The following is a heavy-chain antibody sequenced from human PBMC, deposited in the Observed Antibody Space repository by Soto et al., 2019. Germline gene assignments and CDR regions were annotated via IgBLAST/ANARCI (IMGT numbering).Heavy chain of an antibody. J-gene: IGHJ6*02. CDR1: GYTFTSYD. D-gene: IGHD3-22*01. V-gene: IGHV1-8*01. CDR3: ARGSPDRDSSGYYYYYYGMDV. CDR2: MNPNSGNT. Sequence: ASVKVSCKASGYTFTSYDINWVRQATGQGLEWMGWMNPNSGNTGYAQKFQGRVTMTRNTSISTAYMELSSLRSEDTAVYYCARGSPDRDSSGYYYYYYGMDVWGQGTTVTVSS.